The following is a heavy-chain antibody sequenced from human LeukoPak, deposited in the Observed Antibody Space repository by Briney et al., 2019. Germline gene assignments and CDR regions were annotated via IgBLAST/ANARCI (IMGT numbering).Heavy chain of an antibody. CDR1: GLTFSRYA. D-gene: IGHD5-24*01. Sequence: GGSLRLSCAASGLTFSRYAMSWVRQAPGKGLEWVSVIFRNGNTYYADSVKGRVTISRDNSKNTVYLQMNSLRAEDTAVYYCARDRRDGYTYWGQGTLVTVSS. V-gene: IGHV3-53*01. J-gene: IGHJ4*02. CDR2: IFRNGNT. CDR3: ARDRRDGYTY.